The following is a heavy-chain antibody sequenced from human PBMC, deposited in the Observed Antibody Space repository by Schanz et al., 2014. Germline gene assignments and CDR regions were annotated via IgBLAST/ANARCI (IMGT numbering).Heavy chain of an antibody. Sequence: QVQLVQSGAEVKKPGSSMKVSCKASGGTFSTYPINWLRQAPGQGLEWMGRIIPIHGIVNYAQRFQDRVRITADKATSTAYMELSSVRSDDTAVYYYARDRRRYCSTGSCLHDNWFDTWGQGTMVTVSS. CDR2: IIPIHGIV. D-gene: IGHD2-2*01. CDR3: ARDRRRYCSTGSCLHDNWFDT. J-gene: IGHJ5*02. V-gene: IGHV1-69*04. CDR1: GGTFSTYP.